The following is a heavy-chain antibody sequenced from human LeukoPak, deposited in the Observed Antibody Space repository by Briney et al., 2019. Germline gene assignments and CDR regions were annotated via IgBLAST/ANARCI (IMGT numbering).Heavy chain of an antibody. Sequence: SVKVSCKASGGTFSSYAISWVRQAPGQGVEWMGGIIPIFGTANYAQKFQGRVTITADESTSTAYMELSRLRSEDTAVYYCARLPLGTYCGGDCRFDIWGPGTMVPVSS. CDR3: ARLPLGTYCGGDCRFDI. CDR2: IIPIFGTA. V-gene: IGHV1-69*13. J-gene: IGHJ3*02. CDR1: GGTFSSYA. D-gene: IGHD2-21*02.